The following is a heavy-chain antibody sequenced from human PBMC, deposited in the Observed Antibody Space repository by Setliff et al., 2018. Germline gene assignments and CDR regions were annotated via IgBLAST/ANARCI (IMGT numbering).Heavy chain of an antibody. D-gene: IGHD2-21*02. CDR3: ARDLGHGGDSDY. CDR1: GYSISSGYI. V-gene: IGHV4-38-2*02. CDR2: IGHTGNI. Sequence: SETLSLTCTVSGYSISSGYIWGWIRQPPGKGLEWVGNIGHTGNINYNPSLKSRLTISRDTSKNQVFLKLNSVTATDTAVYYCARDLGHGGDSDYWGQGILVTVSS. J-gene: IGHJ4*02.